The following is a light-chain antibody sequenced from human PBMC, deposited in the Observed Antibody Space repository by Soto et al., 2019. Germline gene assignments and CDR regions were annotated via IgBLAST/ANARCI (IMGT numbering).Light chain of an antibody. CDR2: DAS. J-gene: IGKJ4*01. CDR1: QSVSSY. V-gene: IGKV3-11*01. Sequence: EIVLTQSPATLSLSPGERATLSCRASQSVSSYFAWYQQKPGQAPRLLIYDASNRATGIPARFSGSGSGTDFTLTISSLEPEDFAVYYCQQRSNWPLTFCGGTKVEMK. CDR3: QQRSNWPLT.